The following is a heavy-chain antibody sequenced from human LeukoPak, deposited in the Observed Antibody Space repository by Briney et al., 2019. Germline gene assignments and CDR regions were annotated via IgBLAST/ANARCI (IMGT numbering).Heavy chain of an antibody. CDR2: INRDGTIT. V-gene: IGHV3-74*01. J-gene: IGHJ4*02. CDR1: GFTFSSYA. Sequence: GGSLRLSCAASGFTFSSYAMSWVRQAPGKGLVWVSRINRDGTITTYADSVEGRSTISRDNAKNTLYLQMNSLRAEDTAVYYCARVWGIAPDYWGQGTLVTVSS. CDR3: ARVWGIAPDY. D-gene: IGHD6-13*01.